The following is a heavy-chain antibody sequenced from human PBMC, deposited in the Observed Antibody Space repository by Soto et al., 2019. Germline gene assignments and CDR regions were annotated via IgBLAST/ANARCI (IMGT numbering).Heavy chain of an antibody. Sequence: SETLSLTCTVSGGSMSSHYWTWLRQSPGKGLEWIGCISYSGSTYYNPSLKSRVSISADTSKNQFSLRMNSMIAADTAVYYCARADPAASVGYWGQGTLVTVSS. CDR2: ISYSGST. CDR3: ARADPAASVGY. CDR1: GGSMSSHY. D-gene: IGHD2-2*01. J-gene: IGHJ4*02. V-gene: IGHV4-59*11.